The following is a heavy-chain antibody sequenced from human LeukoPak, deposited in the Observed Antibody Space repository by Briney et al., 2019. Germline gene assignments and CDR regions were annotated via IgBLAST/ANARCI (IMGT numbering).Heavy chain of an antibody. CDR3: ARDSTSYYDSGSSGPHYFDF. J-gene: IGHJ4*02. CDR1: GFTFSSYA. D-gene: IGHD3-10*01. V-gene: IGHV3-30*01. CDR2: ISYHGDIT. Sequence: GGSLRLSCAASGFTFSSYAMHWVRQAPGKGLEWVALISYHGDITYYADSVKGRFTLSRDNSKTTLFLQLNSLRAEDTAVYYCARDSTSYYDSGSSGPHYFDFWGQGTLVTVYS.